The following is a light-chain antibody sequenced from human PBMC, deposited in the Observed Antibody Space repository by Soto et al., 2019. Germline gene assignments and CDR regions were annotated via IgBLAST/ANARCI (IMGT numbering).Light chain of an antibody. CDR2: DAS. V-gene: IGKV3-11*01. J-gene: IGKJ5*01. CDR3: QQRSNWPPIT. CDR1: QSISSY. Sequence: TVLTQSPATVSLSPGERATLSCRSSQSISSYLAWYQQKPGQAPRLLXYDASNRATGIPARFSGSGSGTDFTLTISSLEPEDFAVYYCQQRSNWPPITFGQGTRLEIK.